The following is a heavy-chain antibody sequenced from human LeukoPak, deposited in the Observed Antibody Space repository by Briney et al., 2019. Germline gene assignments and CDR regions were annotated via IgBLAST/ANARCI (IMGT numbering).Heavy chain of an antibody. J-gene: IGHJ3*02. V-gene: IGHV3-74*01. CDR1: GFTFTKFW. CDR2: VKDDGIST. CDR3: ATGPYAAFEM. D-gene: IGHD2-2*01. Sequence: GGSLRLSCAASGFTFTKFWMHWVRQAPGRGLVWVSRVKDDGISTLYADSVKGRFTISRDNAKDTLYLQMNSLRADDTALYYCATGPYAAFEMWGQGTMVTVST.